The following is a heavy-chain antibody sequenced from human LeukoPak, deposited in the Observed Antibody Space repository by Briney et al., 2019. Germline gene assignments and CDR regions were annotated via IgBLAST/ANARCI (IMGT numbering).Heavy chain of an antibody. V-gene: IGHV3-9*01. CDR2: ISWNSGSI. D-gene: IGHD2-2*02. J-gene: IGHJ3*02. CDR3: AKADCSSTSCYKNAFDI. CDR1: GFTFDDYA. Sequence: GGSLRLSRAASGFTFDDYAMHWVRQAPGKGLEWVSGISWNSGSIGYADSVKGRFTISRDNAKNSLYLQMNSLRAEDTALYYCAKADCSSTSCYKNAFDIWGQGTMVTVSS.